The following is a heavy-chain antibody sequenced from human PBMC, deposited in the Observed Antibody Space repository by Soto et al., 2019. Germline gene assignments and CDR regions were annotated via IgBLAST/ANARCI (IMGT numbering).Heavy chain of an antibody. Sequence: GGSLRLSCAASGFTFSSYVMGWVRQAPGKGLDWVSTISDNVGSTYYADSVKGRFTISRDNSKNTLYLQMNSLRAEDTAVYYCAKEVIAANYYYGMDVWGQGTTVTVPS. CDR2: ISDNVGST. D-gene: IGHD6-25*01. CDR1: GFTFSSYV. J-gene: IGHJ6*02. CDR3: AKEVIAANYYYGMDV. V-gene: IGHV3-23*01.